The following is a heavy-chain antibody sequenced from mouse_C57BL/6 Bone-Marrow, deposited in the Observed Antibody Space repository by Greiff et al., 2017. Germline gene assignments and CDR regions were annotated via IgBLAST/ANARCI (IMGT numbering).Heavy chain of an antibody. Sequence: VQLQQSGAELVRPGSSVKMSCKTSGYTFTSYGINWVKQRPGQGLEWIGYIYIGNGYTEYNEKFKGKATLTSDTSSSTAYMQLSSLTSEDSAIXFCARNHYYGSSYPAWFAYGGKGTLVTVSA. CDR2: IYIGNGYT. V-gene: IGHV1-58*01. J-gene: IGHJ3*01. CDR1: GYTFTSYG. D-gene: IGHD1-1*01. CDR3: ARNHYYGSSYPAWFAY.